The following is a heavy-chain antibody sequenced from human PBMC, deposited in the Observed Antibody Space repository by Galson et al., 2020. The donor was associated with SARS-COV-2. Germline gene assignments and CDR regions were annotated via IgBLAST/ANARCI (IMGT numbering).Heavy chain of an antibody. CDR3: ARDNCDYARQSGMDV. CDR1: GFSFSSYD. V-gene: IGHV3-21*05. D-gene: IGHD4-17*01. CDR2: ISRSSRHI. J-gene: IGHJ6*02. Sequence: GGSLRLSCAASGFSFSSYDMNWVRQAPGKGLEWVSYISRSSRHIYYADSVRGRFIISRDNAENSLYLQMDSLRAEDTAVYFCARDNCDYARQSGMDVWGQGTTVTVSS.